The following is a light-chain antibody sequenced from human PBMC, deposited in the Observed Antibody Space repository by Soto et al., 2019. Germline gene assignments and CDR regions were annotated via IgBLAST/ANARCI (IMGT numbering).Light chain of an antibody. CDR2: GAS. CDR1: QSISRN. J-gene: IGKJ1*01. V-gene: IGKV3-15*01. Sequence: IVMPQSPPTLSVSPGERSTLCCMSSQSISRNLAWYHQKPGQPPRLLIYGASTRATGIPARFSGSGSGTEFTLTINSLQSEDFAVYYCQQYNNWPRTFGQGTKVDIK. CDR3: QQYNNWPRT.